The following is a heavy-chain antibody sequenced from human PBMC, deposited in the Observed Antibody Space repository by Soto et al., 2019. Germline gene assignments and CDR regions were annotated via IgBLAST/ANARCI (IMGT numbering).Heavy chain of an antibody. CDR1: GYPFTSYG. CDR2: ISAYNGNT. V-gene: IGHV1-18*01. CDR3: ASTLIAAAAPPSVG. J-gene: IGHJ1*01. Sequence: SVQVSCEASGYPFTSYGISWVRQAPGQGLEWMGWISAYNGNTNYAQKLQGRVTMTTDTSTSTAYMELRSLRSDDTAVYYCASTLIAAAAPPSVGWCQGTLVT. D-gene: IGHD6-13*01.